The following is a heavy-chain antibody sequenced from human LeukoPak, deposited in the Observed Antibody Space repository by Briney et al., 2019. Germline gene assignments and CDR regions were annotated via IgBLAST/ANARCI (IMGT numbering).Heavy chain of an antibody. CDR3: ASITAAPDSYYYYYYMDV. CDR2: INHSGST. J-gene: IGHJ6*03. CDR1: GGSFSGYY. D-gene: IGHD2-2*01. V-gene: IGHV4-34*01. Sequence: TECLSLTCAVYGGSFSGYYWSWIRQPPGKGLEWIGEINHSGSTNYNPSLKSRVTISVDTSKNQFSLKLSSVTAADTAVYYCASITAAPDSYYYYYYMDVWGKGTTVTVSS.